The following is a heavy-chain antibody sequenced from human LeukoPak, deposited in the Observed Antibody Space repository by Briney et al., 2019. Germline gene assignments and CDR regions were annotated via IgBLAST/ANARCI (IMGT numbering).Heavy chain of an antibody. V-gene: IGHV3-33*08. CDR3: ARDQRVYAFVFDAFDI. CDR1: GFTFSSYG. Sequence: GRSLRLSCAASGFTFSSYGMHWVRQAPGKGLEWVAVIWYDGSNKYYADSVKGRFTISRDNSKNTLYLQMNSLRAEDTAVYYCARDQRVYAFVFDAFDIWGQGTMVTVSS. CDR2: IWYDGSNK. D-gene: IGHD2-8*01. J-gene: IGHJ3*02.